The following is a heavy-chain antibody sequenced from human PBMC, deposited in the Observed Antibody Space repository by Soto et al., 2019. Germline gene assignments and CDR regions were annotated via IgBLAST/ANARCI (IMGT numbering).Heavy chain of an antibody. CDR3: ARVSPQYMDV. CDR1: GFTFSSYS. CDR2: ISSSSSYI. Sequence: EVQLVESGGGLVKPGGSLRLSCAASGFTFSSYSMNWVRQTPGKGLEWVSSISSSSSYIYYADSVKGRFTISRDNAKNSLYLQMNSLRAEDTAVYYCARVSPQYMDVWGKGTTVTVSS. V-gene: IGHV3-21*01. J-gene: IGHJ6*03.